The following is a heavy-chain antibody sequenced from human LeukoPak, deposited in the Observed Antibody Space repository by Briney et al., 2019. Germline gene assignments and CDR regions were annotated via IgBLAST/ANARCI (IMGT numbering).Heavy chain of an antibody. V-gene: IGHV4-39*01. CDR2: NSGST. CDR3: ARHPYQLLWLSWFDP. J-gene: IGHJ5*02. Sequence: SETLSLTCTVSGGSISSSRYYWGWLRQPPGQGLEWIGSNSGSTYYNPSLKSRVTISVDTSKNQFSLKLSSVTAADTAVYYCARHPYQLLWLSWFDPWGQGTLVTVSS. D-gene: IGHD2-2*01. CDR1: GGSISSSRYY.